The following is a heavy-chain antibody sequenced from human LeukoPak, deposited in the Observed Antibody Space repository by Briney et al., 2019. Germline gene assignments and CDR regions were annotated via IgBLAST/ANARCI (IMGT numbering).Heavy chain of an antibody. J-gene: IGHJ4*02. V-gene: IGHV3-23*01. Sequence: PGGSLRLSCAASGFTFSSYAMSWVRQPPGKGLEWVSGISGSGDNTYYADSVKGRFTISRDNSKKTLYLHLNSLRAEDTAVYYCARQNWGLVESEFDYWGQGTLVTVSS. CDR3: ARQNWGLVESEFDY. CDR2: ISGSGDNT. CDR1: GFTFSSYA. D-gene: IGHD7-27*01.